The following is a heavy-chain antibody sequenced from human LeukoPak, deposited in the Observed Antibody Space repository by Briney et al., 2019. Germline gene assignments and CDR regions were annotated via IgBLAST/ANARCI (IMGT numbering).Heavy chain of an antibody. J-gene: IGHJ4*02. Sequence: SGTLSLTCAVSGGSISSSNWWSWVRQPPGKGLEWIGEISDSGSTNYNPSLKSRLTISVDKSKNQFSLRLSSVTAADTAVYYCARVYTVGDGDYYFDYWGQGTLVTVSS. V-gene: IGHV4-4*02. CDR2: ISDSGST. CDR3: ARVYTVGDGDYYFDY. CDR1: GGSISSSNW. D-gene: IGHD4-17*01.